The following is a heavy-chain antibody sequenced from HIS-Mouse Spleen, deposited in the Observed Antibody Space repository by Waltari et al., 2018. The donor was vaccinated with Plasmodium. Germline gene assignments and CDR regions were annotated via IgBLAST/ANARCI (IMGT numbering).Heavy chain of an antibody. V-gene: IGHV4-39*07. CDR2: IYYSGST. D-gene: IGHD1-7*01. CDR1: GGSLSTSSYF. J-gene: IGHJ4*02. CDR3: ARDRITGTSYFDY. Sequence: QLPLQESGPGLVKPSAPLSLPCTLSGGSLSTSSYFWGGPRQPPGKGLEWIGSIYYSGSTYYNPSLKSRVTISVDTSKNQFSLKLSSVTAADTAVYYCARDRITGTSYFDYWGQGTLVTVSS.